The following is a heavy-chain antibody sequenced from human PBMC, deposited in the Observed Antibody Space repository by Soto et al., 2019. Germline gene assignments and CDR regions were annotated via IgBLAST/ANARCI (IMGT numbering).Heavy chain of an antibody. Sequence: ASVKVSCKASGHTFTSYAMHWVRQAPGQRLEWMGWINAGNGNTKYSQKFQGRVTITRDTSASTAYMELSSLRSEDTAVYYCARDRDYIWGSSREYYYYMDVWGKGTTVTVS. CDR1: GHTFTSYA. CDR2: INAGNGNT. D-gene: IGHD3-16*02. J-gene: IGHJ6*03. V-gene: IGHV1-3*01. CDR3: ARDRDYIWGSSREYYYYMDV.